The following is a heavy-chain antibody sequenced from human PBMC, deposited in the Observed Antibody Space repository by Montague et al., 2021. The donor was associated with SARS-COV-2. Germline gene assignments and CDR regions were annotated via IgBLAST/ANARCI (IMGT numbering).Heavy chain of an antibody. J-gene: IGHJ6*03. CDR1: GGSISSYY. D-gene: IGHD6-6*01. CDR2: IYTSGST. V-gene: IGHV4-4*07. CDR3: ARVTYSSSSELHYYYMDV. Sequence: SETLSLTCTVSGGSISSYYWSWIRQPAGKGLEWIGRIYTSGSTNYNPSXXSRVTMSVDTSKNQFSLKLSSVTAADTAVYYCARVTYSSSSELHYYYMDVWGKGTTVTVSS.